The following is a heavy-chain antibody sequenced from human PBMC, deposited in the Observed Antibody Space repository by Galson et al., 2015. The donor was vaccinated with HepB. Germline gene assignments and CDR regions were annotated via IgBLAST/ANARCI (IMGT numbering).Heavy chain of an antibody. CDR2: IWYDGSNK. Sequence: SLRLSCAASGFTFSSYGMHWVRQAPGKGLEWVAVIWYDGSNKYYADSVKGRFTISRDNSKNTLYLQMNSLRAEDTAVYYCARDARYSSGWYILSNSVGGGFDYWGQGTLVTVSS. CDR1: GFTFSSYG. CDR3: ARDARYSSGWYILSNSVGGGFDY. J-gene: IGHJ4*02. D-gene: IGHD6-19*01. V-gene: IGHV3-33*01.